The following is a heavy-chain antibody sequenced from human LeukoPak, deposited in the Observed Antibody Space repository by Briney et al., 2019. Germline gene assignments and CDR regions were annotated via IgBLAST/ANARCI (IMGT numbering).Heavy chain of an antibody. J-gene: IGHJ3*02. Sequence: PSETLSLTCTVSGGSISSYYWSWIRQPPGKGLEWIGYIYYSGSTNYNPSLKSRVTISVDTSKNQFSLKLSSVTAAGTAVYYCARHGAMIVVNDAFDIWGQGTMVTVSS. V-gene: IGHV4-59*08. CDR3: ARHGAMIVVNDAFDI. CDR2: IYYSGST. D-gene: IGHD3-22*01. CDR1: GGSISSYY.